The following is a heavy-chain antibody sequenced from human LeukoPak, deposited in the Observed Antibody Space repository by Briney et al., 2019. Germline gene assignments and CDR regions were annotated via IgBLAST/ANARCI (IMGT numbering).Heavy chain of an antibody. D-gene: IGHD6-19*01. CDR3: ARAGAVAGTYDAFDI. Sequence: SVKVSCKASGGTFSSYAISWVRQAPGQGLEWMGRIIPILGIANYAQKFQGRVAITADKSTSTAYMELSSLRSEDTAVYYCARAGAVAGTYDAFDIWGQGTMVTVSS. CDR1: GGTFSSYA. CDR2: IIPILGIA. J-gene: IGHJ3*02. V-gene: IGHV1-69*04.